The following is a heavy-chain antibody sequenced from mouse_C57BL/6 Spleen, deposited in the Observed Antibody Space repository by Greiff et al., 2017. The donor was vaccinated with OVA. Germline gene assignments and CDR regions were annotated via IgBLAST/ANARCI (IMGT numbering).Heavy chain of an antibody. CDR2: INPSNGGT. V-gene: IGHV1-53*01. CDR3: ARWIYEGYSSYAMDY. J-gene: IGHJ4*01. D-gene: IGHD2-3*01. Sequence: VQLQQPGTELVKPGASVKLSCKASGYTFTSYWMHWVKQRPGQGLEWIGNINPSNGGTNYNEKFKSKATLTVDKSSSTAYMQLSSLSSEDSAVYYCARWIYEGYSSYAMDYWGQGTSVTVSS. CDR1: GYTFTSYW.